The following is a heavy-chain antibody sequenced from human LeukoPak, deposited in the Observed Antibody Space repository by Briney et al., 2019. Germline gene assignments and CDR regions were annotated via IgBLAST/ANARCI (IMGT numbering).Heavy chain of an antibody. V-gene: IGHV3-23*01. D-gene: IGHD1-1*01. CDR3: AKLAGTGATPTDY. Sequence: GGSLRLSCAASGFIFSTYAMTWVRQAPGKALEWVSVISASGTNTDYAGSVKGRFTISRDNSKNTVSLQMNSLRAEDTAIYYCAKLAGTGATPTDYWGQGTLVTVSS. CDR1: GFIFSTYA. J-gene: IGHJ4*02. CDR2: ISASGTNT.